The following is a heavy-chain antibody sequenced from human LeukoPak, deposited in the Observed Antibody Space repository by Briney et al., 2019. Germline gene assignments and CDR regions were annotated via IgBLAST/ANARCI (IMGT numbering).Heavy chain of an antibody. CDR2: IMPIFGTA. Sequence: GASVKVSCKASGGTFSSYAISWVRQAPGQGLEWMGGIMPIFGTANYAQKFQGRVTITADESTSTAYMELSSLRSEDTAVYYCAGGGSRTVQNWFDPWGQGTLVTVSS. J-gene: IGHJ5*02. V-gene: IGHV1-69*13. CDR3: AGGGSRTVQNWFDP. D-gene: IGHD3-16*01. CDR1: GGTFSSYA.